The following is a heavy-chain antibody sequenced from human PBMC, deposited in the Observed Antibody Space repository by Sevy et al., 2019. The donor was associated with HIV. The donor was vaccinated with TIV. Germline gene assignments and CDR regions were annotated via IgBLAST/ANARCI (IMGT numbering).Heavy chain of an antibody. V-gene: IGHV3-30*18. J-gene: IGHJ6*02. CDR3: AKDFTGYNGMDV. D-gene: IGHD3-9*01. CDR1: GITFSTSG. CDR2: ISYHGRDK. Sequence: GGSLRLSCVVSGITFSTSGMHWVRQAPGKGLEWVAVISYHGRDKFYADSVKDRSTISRDNSKNILYLQMISLRAEDTAVYYCAKDFTGYNGMDVWGQRTMVTVSS.